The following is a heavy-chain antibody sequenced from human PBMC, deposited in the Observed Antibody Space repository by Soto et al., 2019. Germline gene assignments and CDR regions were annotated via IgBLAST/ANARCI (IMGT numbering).Heavy chain of an antibody. CDR2: IYYSWST. V-gene: IGHV4-39*01. D-gene: IGHD3-22*01. J-gene: IGHJ5*02. Sequence: SETLSLTCTVSGGSISSSSYYWGWIRQPPGKGQEWIGSIYYSWSTYYIPSLKSRITISVDTSKNQFSLKLSSVTAADTAVYYCSRLLVYYDSSGYHRNWFDPWGQGTLVTVSS. CDR3: SRLLVYYDSSGYHRNWFDP. CDR1: GGSISSSSYY.